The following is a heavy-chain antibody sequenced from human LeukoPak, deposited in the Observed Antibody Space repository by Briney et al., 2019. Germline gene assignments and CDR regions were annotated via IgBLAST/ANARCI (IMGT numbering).Heavy chain of an antibody. V-gene: IGHV1-2*02. CDR2: INPNSGGT. D-gene: IGHD3-3*01. CDR1: GYTFTGYY. Sequence: ASVTVSCKASGYTFTGYYMHWVRQAPGQGLEWMGWINPNSGGTNYAQKFQGRVTMTRDTSISTAYMELSRLRSDDTAVYYCATRAGDFWSGYPLDAFDIWGQGTMVTVSS. J-gene: IGHJ3*02. CDR3: ATRAGDFWSGYPLDAFDI.